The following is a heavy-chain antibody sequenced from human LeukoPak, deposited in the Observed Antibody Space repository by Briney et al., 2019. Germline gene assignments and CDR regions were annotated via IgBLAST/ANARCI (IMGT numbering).Heavy chain of an antibody. CDR3: ARELSYYDSSCYSHFDY. Sequence: PSETLSLTCTVSGGSISSYYWSWIRQPPGKQLEGIGYIDYSGSTNYNPSLRSRVTVSVDTSKNQFSLKLSSVTAADTAVYYCARELSYYDSSCYSHFDYWGQGTLVTVSS. V-gene: IGHV4-59*01. CDR1: GGSISSYY. J-gene: IGHJ4*02. CDR2: IDYSGST. D-gene: IGHD3-22*01.